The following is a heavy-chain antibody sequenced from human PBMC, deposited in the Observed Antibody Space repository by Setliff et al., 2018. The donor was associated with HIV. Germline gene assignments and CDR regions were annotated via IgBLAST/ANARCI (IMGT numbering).Heavy chain of an antibody. J-gene: IGHJ6*03. CDR2: IYHSGST. D-gene: IGHD5-12*01. CDR1: GSSISSGYY. Sequence: ETLSLTCAVSGSSISSGYYWGWIRQPPGKGLEWIGTIYHSGSTYYNTSLKSRVTISVDTSKNKFSLKLSSVTAADTAVYYCARGGATINYNYYYMDVWGRGTTVTVSS. V-gene: IGHV4-38-2*01. CDR3: ARGGATINYNYYYMDV.